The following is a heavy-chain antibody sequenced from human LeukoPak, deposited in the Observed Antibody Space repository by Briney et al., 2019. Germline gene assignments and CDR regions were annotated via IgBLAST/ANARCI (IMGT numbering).Heavy chain of an antibody. Sequence: GGSLRLSCEASGFSFRDYSMSWIRQAPGKGLEWVSYISSSGSTIYYADSVKGRFTISRDNAKNSLYLQMNSLRAEDTAVYYCARDQSRFDPWGQGTLVTVSS. CDR2: ISSSGSTI. CDR3: ARDQSRFDP. J-gene: IGHJ5*02. V-gene: IGHV3-11*01. CDR1: GFSFRDYS.